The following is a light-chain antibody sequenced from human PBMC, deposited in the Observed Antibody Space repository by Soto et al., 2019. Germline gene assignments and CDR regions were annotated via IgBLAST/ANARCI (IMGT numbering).Light chain of an antibody. J-gene: IGLJ2*01. CDR2: SGN. V-gene: IGLV1-44*01. CDR3: AAWDDSLNGVV. CDR1: SSNVGSYT. Sequence: QSVLTQPPSASGTPGQRVTISCSGSSSNVGSYTVYWYQQLPGTAPKVLIYSGNRRPPGVPARFSGSKSGTSASLAISGLQSEDEADYYCAAWDDSLNGVVFGGGTKVTVL.